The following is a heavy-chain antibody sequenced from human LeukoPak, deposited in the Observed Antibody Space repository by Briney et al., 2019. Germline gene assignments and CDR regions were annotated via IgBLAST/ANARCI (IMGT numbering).Heavy chain of an antibody. D-gene: IGHD1-26*01. J-gene: IGHJ6*03. CDR1: GGSISSYY. Sequence: SETLSLTCTASGGSISSYYWSWIRQPPGKGLEWIGYIYYSGSTNYNPSLKSRVTISVDTSKNQFSLKLSSVTAADTAVYYCASSKWELLEYYYYYYMDVWGKGTTVTVSS. V-gene: IGHV4-59*01. CDR3: ASSKWELLEYYYYYYMDV. CDR2: IYYSGST.